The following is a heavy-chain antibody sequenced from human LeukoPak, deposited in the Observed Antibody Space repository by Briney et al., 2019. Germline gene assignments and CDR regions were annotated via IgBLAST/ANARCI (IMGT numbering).Heavy chain of an antibody. J-gene: IGHJ4*02. CDR3: AKNPYSGSYWADY. D-gene: IGHD1-26*01. V-gene: IGHV3-23*01. CDR1: GFTFSSYA. Sequence: GGSLRLSCAASGFTFSSYAMSWVRQAPGKGLEWVSAISGSGGSTYYAGSVKGRFTISRDNSKNTLYLQMNSLRAEDTAVYYCAKNPYSGSYWADYWGQGTLVTVSS. CDR2: ISGSGGST.